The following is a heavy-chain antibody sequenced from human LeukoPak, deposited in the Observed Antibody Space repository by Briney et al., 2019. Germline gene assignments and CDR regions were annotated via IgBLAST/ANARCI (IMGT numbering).Heavy chain of an antibody. CDR2: VYYSGST. D-gene: IGHD6-13*01. J-gene: IGHJ6*04. V-gene: IGHV4-39*01. CDR1: GGSISSSSYC. CDR3: ARHDSSRAMDV. Sequence: PSETLSLTCTVSGGSISSSSYCWGWIRQPPGKGLEWMGSVYYSGSTYYNPSLKVRVPISVDTSKNQCSIKLSSVTAAATAVYYCARHDSSRAMDVWGKGTTVTVSS.